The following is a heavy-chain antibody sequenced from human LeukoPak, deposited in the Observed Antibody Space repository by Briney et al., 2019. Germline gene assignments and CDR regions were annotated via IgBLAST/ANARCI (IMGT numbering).Heavy chain of an antibody. Sequence: PGGSLRLSCAASGFSLSSYWMHWVRQAPGKGLVWVSRINSDGSTTNYADSVKGRFTISRDNAKETLYLQMNSLRAEDTAVYYRARRGGGDYFDVFDIWGQGTMVTVSS. CDR3: ARRGGGDYFDVFDI. J-gene: IGHJ3*02. V-gene: IGHV3-74*01. D-gene: IGHD3-16*01. CDR1: GFSLSSYW. CDR2: INSDGSTT.